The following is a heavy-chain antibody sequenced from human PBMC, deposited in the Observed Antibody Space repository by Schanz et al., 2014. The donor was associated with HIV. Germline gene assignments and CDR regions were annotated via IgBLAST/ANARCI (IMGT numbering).Heavy chain of an antibody. Sequence: QVQLQQWGAGLLKPSETLSLTCAVYGSSVTYFYWTWIRQSPGKGLEWIAEVNHSGDTNYNPSLKSRVTMSMDTSKNQFSLKLNSVTAADTAVYFCARGDFGGNSVDYWGHGNLVTVSA. CDR2: VNHSGDT. V-gene: IGHV4-34*02. D-gene: IGHD2-21*02. CDR1: GSSVTYFY. J-gene: IGHJ4*01. CDR3: ARGDFGGNSVDY.